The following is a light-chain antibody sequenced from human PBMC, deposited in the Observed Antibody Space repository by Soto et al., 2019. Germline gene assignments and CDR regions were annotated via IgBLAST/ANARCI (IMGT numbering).Light chain of an antibody. Sequence: QTVVTQPPSVSGAQGQRVTISGTGSSSNIGAGYDVHWYQQLPGTAPKLLIYDNSNRPSGVPDRFSGSKSGTSASLAITGLQAEDEADYYCQSYDSSLSVVFGGGTKLTVL. J-gene: IGLJ2*01. CDR2: DNS. V-gene: IGLV1-40*01. CDR3: QSYDSSLSVV. CDR1: SSNIGAGYD.